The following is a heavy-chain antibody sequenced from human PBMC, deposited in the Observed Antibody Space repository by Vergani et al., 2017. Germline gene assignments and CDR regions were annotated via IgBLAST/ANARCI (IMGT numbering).Heavy chain of an antibody. D-gene: IGHD1-1*01. CDR2: IYPADSDT. Sequence: EVELVQSGPEMRKPGESLKISCKGSEYSFGNYWMGWVRQMPGKGLEWMGIIYPADSDTRYSPSFQGQVTISADKSISTAFLQWDSLKASDTAIYYCARHTTYTDSWGQGTLVTVSS. J-gene: IGHJ4*02. CDR1: EYSFGNYW. V-gene: IGHV5-51*01. CDR3: ARHTTYTDS.